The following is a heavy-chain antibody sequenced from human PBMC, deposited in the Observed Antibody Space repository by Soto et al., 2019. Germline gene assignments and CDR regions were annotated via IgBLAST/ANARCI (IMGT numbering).Heavy chain of an antibody. CDR3: ASRGERDYWDSSRYG. Sequence: QVQLVQSGAEVKKPGSSVKVSCKASGGTFSNYALSWVRQAPGQGLEWMGDIIPIFGTTNNTQKFQGRGTITADDAKTTAYMELSSMRSEETAFYYCASRGERDYWDSSRYGWGQGTLVTVSS. V-gene: IGHV1-69*12. CDR2: IIPIFGTT. D-gene: IGHD2-2*01. J-gene: IGHJ1*01. CDR1: GGTFSNYA.